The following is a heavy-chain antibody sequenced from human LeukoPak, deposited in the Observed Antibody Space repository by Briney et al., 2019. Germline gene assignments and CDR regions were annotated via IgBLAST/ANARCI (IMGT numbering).Heavy chain of an antibody. Sequence: GGSLRLSCAASGFTFSSYWMHWVRQAPGKGLEWVSAISGSGGSTYYADSVKGRFTISRDNSKNTLYLQMNSLRAEDTAVYYCAKGSGIAVAGIGGSYFDYWGQGTLVTASS. CDR1: GFTFSSYW. J-gene: IGHJ4*02. CDR2: ISGSGGST. CDR3: AKGSGIAVAGIGGSYFDY. V-gene: IGHV3-23*01. D-gene: IGHD6-19*01.